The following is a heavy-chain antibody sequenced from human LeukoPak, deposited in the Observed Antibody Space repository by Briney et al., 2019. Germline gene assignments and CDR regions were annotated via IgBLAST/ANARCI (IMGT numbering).Heavy chain of an antibody. CDR1: GFTFSSYA. CDR2: ISYDGSNK. V-gene: IGHV3-30*04. D-gene: IGHD1-1*01. J-gene: IGHJ4*02. CDR3: ARGGGTARFDY. Sequence: GGSLRLSCAASGFTFSSYAMHWVRQAPGKGLEWVAVISYDGSNKYYADSVKGRFTISRDNAKNSLYLQMNSLRAEDTAVYYCARGGGTARFDYWGQGTLVTVSS.